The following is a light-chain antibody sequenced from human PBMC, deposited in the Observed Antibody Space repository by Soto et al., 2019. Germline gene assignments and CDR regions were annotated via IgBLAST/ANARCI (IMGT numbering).Light chain of an antibody. CDR3: ATWDDSLNGFV. J-gene: IGLJ1*01. Sequence: QSVLTQPPSVSAAPRQRVTISCSGSSSNIGTNAVNWYQQLPGKAPKLLIYYDDLLPSGVSDRFSGSKSGTSASLAISGLQSEDEADYYCATWDDSLNGFVFGTGTKVTVL. V-gene: IGLV1-36*01. CDR2: YDD. CDR1: SSNIGTNA.